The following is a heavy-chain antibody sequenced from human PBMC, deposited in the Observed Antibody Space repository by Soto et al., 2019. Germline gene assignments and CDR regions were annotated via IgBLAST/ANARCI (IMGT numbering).Heavy chain of an antibody. D-gene: IGHD6-13*01. CDR2: ISGSGGST. CDR3: AKAFQQQLFNYFDY. CDR1: GFTFSSYA. J-gene: IGHJ4*02. Sequence: EVQLLESGGGLVQPGGSLRLSCAASGFTFSSYAMSWVRQAPGKGLEWVSAISGSGGSTYYADYVKGRFTISRDNSKNTLYLQMNSLTAKDTAVYYCAKAFQQQLFNYFDYWGQGTLVTVSS. V-gene: IGHV3-23*01.